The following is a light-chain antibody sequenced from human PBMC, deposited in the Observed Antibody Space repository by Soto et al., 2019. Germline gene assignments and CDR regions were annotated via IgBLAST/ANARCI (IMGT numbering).Light chain of an antibody. CDR2: DAF. J-gene: IGKJ1*01. V-gene: IGKV1-5*01. Sequence: DIQMTQSPSTLSASVGDRVTITCRASQSISTWLAWYQQKPGKAPKLLIYDAFYLERGVPSRFSRSGSATESTLTITSLQPDDIATYYCQHHYSFWTFGQGNKVQI. CDR1: QSISTW. CDR3: QHHYSFWT.